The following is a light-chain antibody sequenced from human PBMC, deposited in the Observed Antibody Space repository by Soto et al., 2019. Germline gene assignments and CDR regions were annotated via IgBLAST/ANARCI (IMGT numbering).Light chain of an antibody. J-gene: IGKJ1*01. CDR3: QQYDSSPRT. CDR2: DSS. CDR1: QSISSSY. V-gene: IGKV3-20*01. Sequence: EIVLTQSPGTLSLSPGERATLSCRASQSISSSYLSWYQNKPVRPPRLLIDDSSSSATGIPDRFSGSGSGTDFTLTIYSLEPEDFAVYYCQQYDSSPRTFGQGTKVDIK.